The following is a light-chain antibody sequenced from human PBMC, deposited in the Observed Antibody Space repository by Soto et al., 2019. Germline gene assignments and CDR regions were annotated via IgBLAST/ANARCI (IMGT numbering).Light chain of an antibody. J-gene: IGKJ2*01. CDR1: QSVSSSY. Sequence: EIAMTQSPGTLSLSPEERATLSCRASQSVSSSYLAWYQQKPGQAPRLLIYGATSRATGIPDRFSGSWSGTDFTHTISRLEPEDLAVYYCHQYGSSPVTFGQGTKLEIK. CDR3: HQYGSSPVT. V-gene: IGKV3-20*01. CDR2: GAT.